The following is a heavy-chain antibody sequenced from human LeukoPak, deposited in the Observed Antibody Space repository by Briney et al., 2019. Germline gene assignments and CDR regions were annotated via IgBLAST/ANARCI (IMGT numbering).Heavy chain of an antibody. D-gene: IGHD6-19*01. CDR1: GGSISGWY. V-gene: IGHV4-59*01. J-gene: IGHJ4*02. Sequence: SETLSLTCTVSGGSISGWYWSWIRQPPGKGLEWIGYIYGSGNTNYNPSLKSRVTMSIDTSKNQFSLKLTSVTAADTATYYCARESRQWLVLGGVDYWGQGTLVTVSS. CDR3: ARESRQWLVLGGVDY. CDR2: IYGSGNT.